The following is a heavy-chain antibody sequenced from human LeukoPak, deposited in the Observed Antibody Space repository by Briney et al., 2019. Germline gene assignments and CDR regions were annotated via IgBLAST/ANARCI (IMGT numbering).Heavy chain of an antibody. CDR3: ANTLYCSGGSCPPDY. J-gene: IGHJ4*02. V-gene: IGHV3-23*01. D-gene: IGHD2-15*01. Sequence: GGSLRLSCAASGFTFYTYWMTWVRQAPGKGLEWVSTISGSGGSTYYADSVKGRFTISRDNSKNTLYLQMNSLRAEDTAVYYCANTLYCSGGSCPPDYWGQGTLVTVSS. CDR2: ISGSGGST. CDR1: GFTFYTYW.